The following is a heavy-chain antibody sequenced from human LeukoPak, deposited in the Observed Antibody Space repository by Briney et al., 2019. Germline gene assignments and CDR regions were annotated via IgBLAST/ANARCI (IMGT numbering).Heavy chain of an antibody. J-gene: IGHJ4*02. Sequence: PSETLSLTCTVSGGSISSSSYYWGWIRQPPGEGLEWIGSIYYSGSTYYNPSLKSRVTISVDTSKNQFSLKLSSVTAADTAVYYCARQTRPGVLGGAYYFDYWGQGTLVTVSS. D-gene: IGHD4/OR15-4a*01. V-gene: IGHV4-39*01. CDR1: GGSISSSSYY. CDR3: ARQTRPGVLGGAYYFDY. CDR2: IYYSGST.